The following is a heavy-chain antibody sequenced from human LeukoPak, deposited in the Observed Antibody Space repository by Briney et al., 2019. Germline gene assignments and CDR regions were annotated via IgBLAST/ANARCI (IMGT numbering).Heavy chain of an antibody. CDR3: ARVAMDYYDSTTADAFDI. V-gene: IGHV4-59*01. J-gene: IGHJ3*02. CDR1: GGSISSYY. CDR2: IYYSGST. D-gene: IGHD3-22*01. Sequence: PSETLSLTCTVSGGSISSYYWSWIRQPPGKGLEWIGYIYYSGSTNYNPSLKSRVTISVDTSKNQFSLKLSSVTAADTAVYYCARVAMDYYDSTTADAFDIWGQGTMVTVSS.